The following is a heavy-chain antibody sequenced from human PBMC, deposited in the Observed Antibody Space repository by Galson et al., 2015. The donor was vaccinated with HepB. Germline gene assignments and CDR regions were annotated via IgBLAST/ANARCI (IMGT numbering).Heavy chain of an antibody. CDR3: ARHDYGGNCFDY. CDR1: GGSISSSSYY. CDR2: IYYSGST. V-gene: IGHV4-39*01. Sequence: ETLSLTCTVSGGSISSSSYYWGWIRQPPGKGLEWIGSIYYSGSTYYNPSLKSRVTISVDTSKNQFSLKLSSVTAADTAVYYCARHDYGGNCFDYWGQGTLVTVSS. D-gene: IGHD4-23*01. J-gene: IGHJ4*02.